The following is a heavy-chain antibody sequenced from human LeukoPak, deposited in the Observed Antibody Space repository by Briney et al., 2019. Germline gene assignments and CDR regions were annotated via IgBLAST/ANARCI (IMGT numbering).Heavy chain of an antibody. CDR1: GYTFTGYA. Sequence: ASVKVSCKASGYTFTGYAIHWVRQAPGQELEWMGWINPEKRDTGYAHKFQGRVTMTSDTSISTAYMELSSLRSDDTAVYYCAKRVRGPSPPLDFWGQGTLVTVSS. CDR2: INPEKRDT. CDR3: AKRVRGPSPPLDF. J-gene: IGHJ4*01. D-gene: IGHD3-3*01. V-gene: IGHV1-2*02.